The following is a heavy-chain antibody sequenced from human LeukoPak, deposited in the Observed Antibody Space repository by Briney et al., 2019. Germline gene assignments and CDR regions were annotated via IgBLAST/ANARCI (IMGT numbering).Heavy chain of an antibody. D-gene: IGHD1-26*01. V-gene: IGHV1-18*01. Sequence: ASVKVSCKGSGYTFTSYAISWVRQAPGQGLEWMGWISVYNGDTNYAQKLQGRVTMTTDTSTSTAHMELRSLRSDDTAVYYCARLDYSGSYFQDWGQGTLVTVSS. CDR2: ISVYNGDT. CDR1: GYTFTSYA. J-gene: IGHJ1*01. CDR3: ARLDYSGSYFQD.